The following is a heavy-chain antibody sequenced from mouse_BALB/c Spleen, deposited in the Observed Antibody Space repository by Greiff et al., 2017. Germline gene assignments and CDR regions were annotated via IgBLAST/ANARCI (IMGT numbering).Heavy chain of an antibody. J-gene: IGHJ4*01. CDR2: ISYSGST. D-gene: IGHD2-3*01. V-gene: IGHV3-2*02. CDR3: ARFSDGYYDAMDY. Sequence: EVQLQESGPGLVKPSQSLSLTCTVTGYSITSDYAWNWIRQFPGNKLEWMGYISYSGSTSYNPSLKSRISITRDTSKNQFFLQLNSVTTEDTATYYCARFSDGYYDAMDYWGQGTSVTVSS. CDR1: GYSITSDYA.